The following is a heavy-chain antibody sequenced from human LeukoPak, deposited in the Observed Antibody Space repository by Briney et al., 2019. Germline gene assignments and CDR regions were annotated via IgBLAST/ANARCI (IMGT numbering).Heavy chain of an antibody. J-gene: IGHJ4*02. Sequence: GGSLRLSCAASGFTFSNYAMSWVRQAPGKGLEWVSDISGTGGSTDYADSVKGRFTVSRDSSKNTLYLQMNSLRAEDTAVYYCAKSRESYWVPEFDYWGQGTLVTVSS. CDR3: AKSRESYWVPEFDY. CDR1: GFTFSNYA. D-gene: IGHD2-2*01. V-gene: IGHV3-23*01. CDR2: ISGTGGST.